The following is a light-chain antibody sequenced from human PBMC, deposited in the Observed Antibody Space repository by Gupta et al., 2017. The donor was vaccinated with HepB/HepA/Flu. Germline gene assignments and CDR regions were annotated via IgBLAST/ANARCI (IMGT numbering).Light chain of an antibody. CDR1: QSIDRIS. CDR2: DTS. Sequence: ENVLTQSPGTLSLSPGERATLSCRASQSIDRISLAWYQQKPGQAPRLLIHDTSTRATGIPDRFSGSGSGTDSTLTIGGLEAEDFAFYYCQQYGDSFAFGQGTRLEIK. CDR3: QQYGDSFA. J-gene: IGKJ5*01. V-gene: IGKV3-20*01.